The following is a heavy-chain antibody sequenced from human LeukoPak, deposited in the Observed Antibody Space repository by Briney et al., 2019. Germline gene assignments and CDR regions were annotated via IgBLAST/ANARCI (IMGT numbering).Heavy chain of an antibody. CDR2: IRSKANSYAT. J-gene: IGHJ6*03. CDR3: AKDQLYVLKAYYYMDV. D-gene: IGHD2/OR15-2a*01. CDR1: GFTFSGSA. Sequence: GGSLRLSCAASGFTFSGSAMHWVRQASGKGLEWVGRIRSKANSYATAYAASVKGRFTISRDNSKNTLYLQMNSLRAEDTAVYYCAKDQLYVLKAYYYMDVWGKGTTVTVSS. V-gene: IGHV3-73*01.